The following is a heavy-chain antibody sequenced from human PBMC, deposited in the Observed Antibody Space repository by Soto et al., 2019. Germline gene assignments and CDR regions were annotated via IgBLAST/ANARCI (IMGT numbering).Heavy chain of an antibody. D-gene: IGHD4-4*01. V-gene: IGHV4-31*03. CDR2: SYYRGSP. Sequence: QVPLQASGPGLVTPSQTLSLTCTVSGGSIRSGGYSWSWIRQHPGKGLEWIGYSYYRGSPYYNPSLKSRVTISVDTSKNQFSLKLSSVTAADTAVYYCARSTVTTIPYFDYWGQGTLVTVSS. J-gene: IGHJ4*02. CDR3: ARSTVTTIPYFDY. CDR1: GGSIRSGGYS.